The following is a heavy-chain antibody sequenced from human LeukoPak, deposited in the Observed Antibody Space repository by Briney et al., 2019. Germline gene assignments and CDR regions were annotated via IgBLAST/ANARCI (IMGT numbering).Heavy chain of an antibody. J-gene: IGHJ4*02. Sequence: GXSLRLSCAASGFTFSDYYMSWISQAPGKGLVCFSYISSIRTTLYYAASVKGPFPIPSDTAKTSLYLQMTSLRAEDTAVYYCASPEAPKAEWGQGTLVTVSS. CDR3: ASPEAPKAE. V-gene: IGHV3-11*04. D-gene: IGHD1-14*01. CDR1: GFTFSDYY. CDR2: ISSIRTTL.